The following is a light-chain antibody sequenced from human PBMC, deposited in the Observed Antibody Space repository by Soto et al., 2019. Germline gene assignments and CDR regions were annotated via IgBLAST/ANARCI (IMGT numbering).Light chain of an antibody. V-gene: IGKV1-33*01. CDR2: DAS. Sequence: DIQMTQSPSALSASVGDRFTITCRASQTISDSLAWYQQKPGKAPDLLIYDASNLQTGVPSRFSGSGSGTDFTFTISSLQPEDVATYYCQQFENLPLTFGGGTKVDI. CDR3: QQFENLPLT. J-gene: IGKJ4*01. CDR1: QTISDS.